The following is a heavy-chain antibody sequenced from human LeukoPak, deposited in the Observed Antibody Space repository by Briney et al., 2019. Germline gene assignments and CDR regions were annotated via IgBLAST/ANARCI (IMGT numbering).Heavy chain of an antibody. V-gene: IGHV4-39*07. CDR3: ARGSLLLWFGEYPPYNWFDP. Sequence: SETLSLTCTVSGGSISSSSYYWGWIRQPPGKGLEWIGSIYYSGSTYYNPARKSRVTISVDRSKNQFSLQLSSVTAAATAVYYCARGSLLLWFGEYPPYNWFDPWGQGTLVTVSS. CDR1: GGSISSSSYY. CDR2: IYYSGST. J-gene: IGHJ5*02. D-gene: IGHD3-10*01.